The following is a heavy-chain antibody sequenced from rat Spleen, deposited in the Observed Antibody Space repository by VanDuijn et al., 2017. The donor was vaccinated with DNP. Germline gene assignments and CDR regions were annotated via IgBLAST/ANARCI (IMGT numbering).Heavy chain of an antibody. J-gene: IGHJ2*01. CDR2: ITTSGDIS. V-gene: IGHV5-31*01. CDR3: AKDPEYYGFQGYFDY. Sequence: EVQLVESGGDLVQPGRSLKVSCVASGFTFNTYWMTWIRQVPGKGLEWVASITTSGDISYYPDSVKGRFTISRDNTENTVYLQMNSLRFDDTATYYCAKDPEYYGFQGYFDYWGQGVMVTVSS. D-gene: IGHD1-6*01. CDR1: GFTFNTYW.